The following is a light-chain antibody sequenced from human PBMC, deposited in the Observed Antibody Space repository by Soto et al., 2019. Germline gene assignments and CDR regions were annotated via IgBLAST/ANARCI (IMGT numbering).Light chain of an antibody. Sequence: EVVLTQSPGTLSLSPGERATLSCRASQSVSNNYLAWYQQKPGQGPRLLIFGSSDRATGIPDRFCGSGSGTDFTLTISRREPEDFAVYYCQQYGRPPPYTFGQGTKLEIK. CDR3: QQYGRPPPYT. CDR1: QSVSNNY. J-gene: IGKJ2*01. CDR2: GSS. V-gene: IGKV3-20*01.